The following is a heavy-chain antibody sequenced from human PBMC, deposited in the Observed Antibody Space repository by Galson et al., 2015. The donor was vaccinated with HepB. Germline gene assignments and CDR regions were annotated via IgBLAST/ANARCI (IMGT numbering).Heavy chain of an antibody. D-gene: IGHD3-22*01. CDR3: ASNLYYYDSSGYYSQAFDI. V-gene: IGHV5-10-1*01. Sequence: QSGAEVKKPGESLRISCKGSGYSFTSYWISWVRQMPGKGLEWMGRIDPSDSYTNYSPSFRGHVTISADKSISTAYLQWSSLKASDTAMYYCASNLYYYDSSGYYSQAFDIWGQGTMVTVSS. J-gene: IGHJ3*02. CDR2: IDPSDSYT. CDR1: GYSFTSYW.